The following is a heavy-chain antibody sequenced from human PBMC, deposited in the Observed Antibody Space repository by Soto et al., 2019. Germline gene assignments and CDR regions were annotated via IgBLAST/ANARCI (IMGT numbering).Heavy chain of an antibody. CDR1: GFTFSSYA. D-gene: IGHD2-21*02. CDR3: AKFTSVCGDDCYDTFDY. CDR2: ISGSGGST. J-gene: IGHJ4*02. V-gene: IGHV3-23*01. Sequence: EVQLLESGGGLVQPGGSLRLSCAASGFTFSSYAMSWVRQAPGKGLEWVSAISGSGGSTYYADSVKGRFTISRDNSKNTLYLQMNSLRAEDTAVYYCAKFTSVCGDDCYDTFDYWGQGTLVTVSS.